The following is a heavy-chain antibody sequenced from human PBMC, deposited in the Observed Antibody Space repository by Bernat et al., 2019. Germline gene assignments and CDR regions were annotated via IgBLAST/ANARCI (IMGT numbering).Heavy chain of an antibody. D-gene: IGHD3-3*01. CDR1: GGSISSSSYY. CDR2: IYYSGST. Sequence: QLQLQESGPGLVKPSETLSLTCTVSGGSISSSSYYWGWIRQPPGKGLEWIGNIYYSGSTYYNPSLKSRVTISVDTSKNQFSLKLSSVTAADTAVYYCARESITIFGVVIYDAFDIWGQGTMVTVSS. CDR3: ARESITIFGVVIYDAFDI. J-gene: IGHJ3*02. V-gene: IGHV4-39*07.